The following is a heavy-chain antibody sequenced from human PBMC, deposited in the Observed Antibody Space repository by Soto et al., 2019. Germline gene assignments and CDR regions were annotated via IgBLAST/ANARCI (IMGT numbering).Heavy chain of an antibody. CDR3: AKEGGIAVAGTLDY. Sequence: QVQLVESGGGVVQPGRSLRLSCAASGLTFSSYGMHWVRQAPGKGLEWVAVISYDGSNKYYADSVKGRFTISRDNSKNPLYLQMNSLRAEDTAVYYCAKEGGIAVAGTLDYWGQGTLVTVSS. CDR1: GLTFSSYG. J-gene: IGHJ4*02. D-gene: IGHD6-19*01. V-gene: IGHV3-30*18. CDR2: ISYDGSNK.